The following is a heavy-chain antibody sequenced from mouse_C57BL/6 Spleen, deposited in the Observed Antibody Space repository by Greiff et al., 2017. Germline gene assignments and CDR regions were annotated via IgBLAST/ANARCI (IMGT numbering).Heavy chain of an antibody. CDR2: IFPGSGGT. Sequence: VQLQQSGPELVKPGASVKISCKASGYPFTDSYINWVKQRPGKGLEWIGWIFPGSGGTYYHEKLKGKATLTVENSSSTAYMLLSSLTSEDSAVYFCARSTAHDAMDYWGQGTSVTVSS. CDR1: GYPFTDSY. CDR3: ARSTAHDAMDY. D-gene: IGHD2-1*01. J-gene: IGHJ4*01. V-gene: IGHV1-75*01.